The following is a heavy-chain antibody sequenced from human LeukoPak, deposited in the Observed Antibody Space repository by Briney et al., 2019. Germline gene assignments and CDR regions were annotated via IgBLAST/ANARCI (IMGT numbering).Heavy chain of an antibody. CDR3: ARSPCSSTSCPKQNWFDP. CDR2: IIPIFGTA. J-gene: IGHJ5*02. D-gene: IGHD2-2*01. Sequence: SVKVSCKASGGTFSSYAISGVRQAPGQGLEWMGGIIPIFGTANYAQKFQGRVTITTDGSTSTAYMELSSLRSEDTAVYYCARSPCSSTSCPKQNWFDPWGQGTLVTVSS. V-gene: IGHV1-69*05. CDR1: GGTFSSYA.